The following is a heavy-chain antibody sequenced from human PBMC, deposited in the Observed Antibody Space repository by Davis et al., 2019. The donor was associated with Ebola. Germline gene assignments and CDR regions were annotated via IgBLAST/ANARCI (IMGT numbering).Heavy chain of an antibody. D-gene: IGHD6-13*01. V-gene: IGHV3-7*01. CDR3: AGGQQLVPRLYYYYGMDV. CDR1: GFTFSSYC. CDR2: IKQDGSEK. J-gene: IGHJ6*02. Sequence: AGSLRLSCAASGFTFSSYCMSWVRQAPGKGLEWVANIKQDGSEKYYVDSVKGRFTISRDNSKNTLYLQMNSLRAEDTAVYYCAGGQQLVPRLYYYYGMDVWGQGTTVTVSS.